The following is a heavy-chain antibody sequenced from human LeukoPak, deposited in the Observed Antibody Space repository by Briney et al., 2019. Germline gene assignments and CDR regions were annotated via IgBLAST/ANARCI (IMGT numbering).Heavy chain of an antibody. CDR3: ARGGPRKLRSPYYYYYGMDV. J-gene: IGHJ6*02. V-gene: IGHV3-53*01. D-gene: IGHD4-17*01. Sequence: GGSLRLSCAASGFTVSSNSMSWVRQAPGKGLEWVSVINSGGGTYYTDSVKGRFTISRDNSKNTLYLQMNSLRAEDTAVYYCARGGPRKLRSPYYYYYGMDVWGQGTTVTVSS. CDR2: INSGGGT. CDR1: GFTVSSNS.